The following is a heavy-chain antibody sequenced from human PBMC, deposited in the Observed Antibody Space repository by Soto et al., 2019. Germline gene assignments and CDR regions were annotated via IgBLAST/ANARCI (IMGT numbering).Heavy chain of an antibody. V-gene: IGHV1-69*02. Sequence: ASVKVSCKASGGTFSSYTISWVRQAPGQGLEWMGRIIPILGIANYAQKFQGRVTITVAKSTSTAYMELSSLRSEDTAVDYCASNRASRGYSGYEPTLDYYYYMDVWGKGTTVTVSS. CDR1: GGTFSSYT. CDR2: IIPILGIA. J-gene: IGHJ6*03. CDR3: ASNRASRGYSGYEPTLDYYYYMDV. D-gene: IGHD5-12*01.